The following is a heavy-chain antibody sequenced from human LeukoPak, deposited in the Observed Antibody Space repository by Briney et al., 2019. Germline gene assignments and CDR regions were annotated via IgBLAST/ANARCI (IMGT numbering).Heavy chain of an antibody. J-gene: IGHJ6*03. Sequence: GGSLRLSCAASGFTFSDYYMSWIRQAPGKGLEWVSYISSSGSTIYYADSVKGRFTISRDNAKNSLYLQMNSLRAEDTALYYCARANELWFGELLFSYYYYYMDVWGKGTTVTVSS. D-gene: IGHD3-10*01. CDR1: GFTFSDYY. V-gene: IGHV3-11*01. CDR3: ARANELWFGELLFSYYYYYMDV. CDR2: ISSSGSTI.